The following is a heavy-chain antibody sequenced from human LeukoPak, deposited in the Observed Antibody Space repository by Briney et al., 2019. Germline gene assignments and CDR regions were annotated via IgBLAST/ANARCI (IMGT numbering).Heavy chain of an antibody. J-gene: IGHJ2*01. Sequence: SETLSLTCTVSGYSISSSYYWSWIRQPAGKGLEWIGRIYTSGSTNYNPSLKSRVTISVDTSKNQFSLKLSSVTAADTAVYYCATTTVTTPLGYFDLWGRGTLVTVSS. D-gene: IGHD4-17*01. CDR1: GYSISSSYY. CDR2: IYTSGST. V-gene: IGHV4-4*07. CDR3: ATTTVTTPLGYFDL.